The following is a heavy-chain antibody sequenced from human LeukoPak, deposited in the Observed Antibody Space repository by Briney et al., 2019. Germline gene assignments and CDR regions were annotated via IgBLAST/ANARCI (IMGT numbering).Heavy chain of an antibody. CDR3: ARESYSGTYYLGY. D-gene: IGHD1-26*01. Sequence: GGSLRLSCAASGITFSSYWMHWVRQAPGKGLXWXARINSDGSNTNYADSVKGRFTVSRDNAKNTLYLQMNSLRVEDTAVYYCARESYSGTYYLGYWGQGTLVTVSS. CDR2: INSDGSNT. J-gene: IGHJ4*02. CDR1: GITFSSYW. V-gene: IGHV3-74*01.